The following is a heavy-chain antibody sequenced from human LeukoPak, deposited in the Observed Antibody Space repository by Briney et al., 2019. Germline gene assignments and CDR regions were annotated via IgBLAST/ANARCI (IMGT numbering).Heavy chain of an antibody. CDR2: IIPIFGTA. Sequence: ASVKVSCKASGGTFSSYAISWVRQAPGQGLEWMGGIIPIFGTAIYAQKFQGRVTMTEDTSTDTAYMELSSLRSEDTAVYYCATGYDDSSGYGYNWFDPWGQGTLVTVSS. D-gene: IGHD3-22*01. CDR1: GGTFSSYA. V-gene: IGHV1-69*06. CDR3: ATGYDDSSGYGYNWFDP. J-gene: IGHJ5*02.